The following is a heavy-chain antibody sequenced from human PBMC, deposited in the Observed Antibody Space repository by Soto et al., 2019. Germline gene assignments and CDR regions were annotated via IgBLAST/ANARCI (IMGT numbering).Heavy chain of an antibody. D-gene: IGHD1-1*01. CDR2: ISSSGSTI. V-gene: IGHV3-11*01. Sequence: GGSLRLSCAASGFTFSDYYMSWIRQAPGKGLEWVSYISSSGSTIYYADSVKGRFTISRDNAKNSLYLQMNSLRAEDTAVYYCARDWNDGDNNWFDPWGQGTLVTVSS. J-gene: IGHJ5*02. CDR1: GFTFSDYY. CDR3: ARDWNDGDNNWFDP.